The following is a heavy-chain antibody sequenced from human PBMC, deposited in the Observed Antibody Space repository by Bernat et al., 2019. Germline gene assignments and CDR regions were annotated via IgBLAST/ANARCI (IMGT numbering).Heavy chain of an antibody. CDR2: ISSSSSYT. Sequence: QVQLVESGGGLVKPGGSLRLSCAASGFTFSDYYMSWIRQAPGKGLEWVSYISSSSSYTNYADSVKGRFTISRDNAKNSLYLQMNSLRAEDTAVYYCARDLKGRSGSYPPYAFDIWAQGTMVTVSS. CDR1: GFTFSDYY. V-gene: IGHV3-11*05. D-gene: IGHD1-26*01. J-gene: IGHJ3*02. CDR3: ARDLKGRSGSYPPYAFDI.